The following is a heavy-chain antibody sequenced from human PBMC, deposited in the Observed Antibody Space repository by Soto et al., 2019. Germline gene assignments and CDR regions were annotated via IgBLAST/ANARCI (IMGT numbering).Heavy chain of an antibody. CDR3: ASRITIFGVVSEY. D-gene: IGHD3-3*01. Sequence: SETLSLTCTVSGGSISSSSYSWVWIRQPPGRGLEWIGSIYYGGSTYYNPSLKSRVTISVDTSKNQFSLKLSSVTAADTAVYYCASRITIFGVVSEYWGQGTLVTVSS. J-gene: IGHJ4*02. CDR1: GGSISSSSYS. CDR2: IYYGGST. V-gene: IGHV4-39*01.